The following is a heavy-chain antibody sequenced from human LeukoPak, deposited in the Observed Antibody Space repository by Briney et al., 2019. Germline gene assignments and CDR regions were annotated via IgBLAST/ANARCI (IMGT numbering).Heavy chain of an antibody. Sequence: GSLRLSCAASGFTFSSYWMHWVRQAPGKGLVWVSRINSDGSSTSYADSVKGRFTISRDNAKNTLDLQMNSLRAEDTAVYYCARSGTGYYSFDYWGQGTLVTVSS. V-gene: IGHV3-74*01. CDR3: ARSGTGYYSFDY. D-gene: IGHD3/OR15-3a*01. J-gene: IGHJ4*02. CDR1: GFTFSSYW. CDR2: INSDGSST.